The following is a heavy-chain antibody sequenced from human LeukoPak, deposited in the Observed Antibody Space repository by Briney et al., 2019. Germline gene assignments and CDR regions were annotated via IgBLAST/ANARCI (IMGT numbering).Heavy chain of an antibody. CDR1: GGSFSGYY. D-gene: IGHD3-3*01. V-gene: IGHV4-34*01. Sequence: SETLSLTCAVYGGSFSGYYWSWLRQPPGKGLEWIGEINHSGSTNYNPSLKSRVTISVDTSKNQFSLKLSSVTAADTAVYYCARVMSFWSGYYRSYYYYMDVWGKGTTVTVSS. J-gene: IGHJ6*03. CDR3: ARVMSFWSGYYRSYYYYMDV. CDR2: INHSGST.